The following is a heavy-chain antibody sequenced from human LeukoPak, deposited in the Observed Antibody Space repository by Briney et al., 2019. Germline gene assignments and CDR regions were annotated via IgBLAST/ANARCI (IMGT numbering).Heavy chain of an antibody. Sequence: PGGSLRLSCAASGFTFSSYGMHWVRQAPGKGLEWVAVISYDGSNKYYADSVKGRFTISRDNSKNTLYLQMNSLRAEDTAVYYCAKQLLASSCFDYWGQGTLVTVSS. CDR2: ISYDGSNK. J-gene: IGHJ4*02. D-gene: IGHD2-21*01. CDR1: GFTFSSYG. CDR3: AKQLLASSCFDY. V-gene: IGHV3-30*18.